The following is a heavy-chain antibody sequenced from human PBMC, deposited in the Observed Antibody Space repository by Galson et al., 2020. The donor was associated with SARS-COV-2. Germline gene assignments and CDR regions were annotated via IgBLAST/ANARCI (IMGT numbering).Heavy chain of an antibody. CDR2: IYSGGST. D-gene: IGHD3-10*01. J-gene: IGHJ4*02. CDR3: ARDFGELVFDY. Sequence: GGSLRLYCAASGFTVSSNYMSWVRQAPGKGLEWVSVIYSGGSTYYADSVKGRFTISRDNSKNTLYLQMNSLRAEDTAVYYCARDFGELVFDYWGQGTLVTVSS. V-gene: IGHV3-53*01. CDR1: GFTVSSNY.